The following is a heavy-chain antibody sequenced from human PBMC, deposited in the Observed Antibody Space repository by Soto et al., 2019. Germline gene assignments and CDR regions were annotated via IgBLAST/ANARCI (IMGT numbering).Heavy chain of an antibody. Sequence: GGSLRLSWAASRFSCSDYWMNWVRQAPGKGLEWVANIKEDGSQKYYVGAVRGRFTISRDNAKNSLYLQMDSLRAEDTAVYYCARVNSGGFSDYWGQETLVTVSS. V-gene: IGHV3-7*01. J-gene: IGHJ4*02. CDR3: ARVNSGGFSDY. CDR2: IKEDGSQK. CDR1: RFSCSDYW. D-gene: IGHD6-19*01.